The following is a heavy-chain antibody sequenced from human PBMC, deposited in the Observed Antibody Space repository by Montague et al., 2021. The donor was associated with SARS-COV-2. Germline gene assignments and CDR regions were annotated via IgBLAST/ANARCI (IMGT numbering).Heavy chain of an antibody. CDR1: GFTFSSYW. J-gene: IGHJ6*02. V-gene: IGHV3-74*01. CDR2: IKNDGSIT. CDR3: ARSSGSGHYYYYALDV. D-gene: IGHD3-10*01. Sequence: SLRLSCAASGFTFSSYWMHWVRQAPGKGLVWVSRIKNDGSITNYADSVKGRFTISRDNAKDTLSLQMNSLRAEDTAVYYCARSSGSGHYYYYALDVWGPGNTVTVSS.